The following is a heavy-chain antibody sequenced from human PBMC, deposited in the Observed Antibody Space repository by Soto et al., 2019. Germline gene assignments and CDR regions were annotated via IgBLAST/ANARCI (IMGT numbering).Heavy chain of an antibody. V-gene: IGHV3-23*01. Sequence: PGGSLRLSCSASGFNISDFGMFWVRQAPGKGLEWVSAISGSGGSTYYADSVKGRFTISRDNSKNTLYLQMNSLRAEDTAVYYCAKVRNVDWLSSPFDYWGQGTLVTVSS. CDR3: AKVRNVDWLSSPFDY. CDR2: ISGSGGST. J-gene: IGHJ4*02. D-gene: IGHD3-9*01. CDR1: GFNISDFG.